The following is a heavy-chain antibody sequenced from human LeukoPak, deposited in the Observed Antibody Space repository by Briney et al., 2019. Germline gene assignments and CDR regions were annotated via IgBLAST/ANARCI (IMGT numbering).Heavy chain of an antibody. CDR2: TYYRSKWYN. J-gene: IGHJ4*02. CDR1: GDSVSSNSAA. D-gene: IGHD6-19*01. V-gene: IGHV6-1*01. Sequence: SQTLSLTCAISGDSVSSNSAAWNWIRQSPSRGLEWLGRTYYRSKWYNDYAVSVKSRITINPDTSKNQFSLQLSSVTPEDTAVYYCARDAPDSGWWGPFDYWGQGALVTVSS. CDR3: ARDAPDSGWWGPFDY.